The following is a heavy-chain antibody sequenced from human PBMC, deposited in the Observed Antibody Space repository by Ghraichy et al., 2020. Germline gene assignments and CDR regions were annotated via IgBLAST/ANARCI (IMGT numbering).Heavy chain of an antibody. J-gene: IGHJ5*02. CDR1: GGSISSYY. CDR3: ARDPSSAGSSNNWFDP. V-gene: IGHV4-59*01. Sequence: SQTLSLTCTVSGGSISSYYWSWIRQPPGKGLEWIAYIYISGSTKYNPSLKSRVTISVDTSKNQLSLKLSSVTAADTAVYYCARDPSSAGSSNNWFDPWGQGTLVTVSS. CDR2: IYISGST. D-gene: IGHD6-13*01.